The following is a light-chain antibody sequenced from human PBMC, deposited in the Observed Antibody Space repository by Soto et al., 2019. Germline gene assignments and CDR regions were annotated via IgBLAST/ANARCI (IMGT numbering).Light chain of an antibody. CDR2: ADN. V-gene: IGLV1-40*01. CDR3: QSYDTSLSGVI. CDR1: SSNIGAGYD. Sequence: QSVLTQTPSVSGAPGQKITMSCTGSSSNIGAGYDVHWYQQVPGAAPRLLIYADNNRPSGVPDRFSASKSGTSAPLAITGLQDEDEASYYCQSYDTSLSGVIFGAGTKLTVL. J-gene: IGLJ2*01.